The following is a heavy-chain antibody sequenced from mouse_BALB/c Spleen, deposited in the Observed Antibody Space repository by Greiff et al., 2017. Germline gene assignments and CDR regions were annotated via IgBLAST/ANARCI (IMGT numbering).Heavy chain of an antibody. CDR1: GFTFSSYT. CDR3: TRDEGFAY. Sequence: EVKLVESGGGLVKPGGSLKLSCAASGFTFSSYTMSWVRQTPEKRLEWVATISSGGSYTYYPDSVKGRFTISRDNAKNTLYLQMSSLKSEDTAMYYCTRDEGFAYWGQGTLVTVSA. CDR2: ISSGGSYT. J-gene: IGHJ3*01. V-gene: IGHV5-6-4*01.